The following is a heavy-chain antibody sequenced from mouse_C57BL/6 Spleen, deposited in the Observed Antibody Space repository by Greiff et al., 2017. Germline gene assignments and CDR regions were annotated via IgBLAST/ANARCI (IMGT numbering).Heavy chain of an antibody. Sequence: QVQLQQSGPELVKPGASVKISCKASGYAFSSSWMNWVKQRPGKGLEWIGRIYPGDGDTNYNGKFKGKATLTADKSSSTAYMQRSSLTSEDSAVYFCASLLNWYFDVWGTGTTVTVSS. J-gene: IGHJ1*03. V-gene: IGHV1-82*01. CDR2: IYPGDGDT. CDR3: ASLLNWYFDV. D-gene: IGHD2-10*01. CDR1: GYAFSSSW.